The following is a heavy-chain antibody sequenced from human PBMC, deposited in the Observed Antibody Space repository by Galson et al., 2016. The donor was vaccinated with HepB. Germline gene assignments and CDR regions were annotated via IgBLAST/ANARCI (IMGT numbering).Heavy chain of an antibody. CDR3: ARVGRLDFWSGFYVPPFDY. J-gene: IGHJ4*02. Sequence: TLSLTCTVSGGSITSDGYYWSWIRQHPGKGLEWIGCIYYSGTTYYNLSLKSRVTISVDTSKNQFSLKLSSVTAADTAVYYCARVGRLDFWSGFYVPPFDYWGQGTLVAVSS. V-gene: IGHV4-31*03. D-gene: IGHD3-3*01. CDR2: IYYSGTT. CDR1: GGSITSDGYY.